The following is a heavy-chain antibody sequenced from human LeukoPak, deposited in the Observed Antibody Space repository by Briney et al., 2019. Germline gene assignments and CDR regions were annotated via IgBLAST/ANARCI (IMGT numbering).Heavy chain of an antibody. Sequence: SETLSLTCTVSGGSISSSSYYWGWIRQPPGKGLEWIGSIYYSGSTYYNPSLKSRVSISVDRSKNQFSLKLNSVTAADTAIYYCARDFDGDHDQDAFDVWGHGTLVTVSS. J-gene: IGHJ3*01. CDR1: GGSISSSSYY. V-gene: IGHV4-39*07. D-gene: IGHD4-17*01. CDR2: IYYSGST. CDR3: ARDFDGDHDQDAFDV.